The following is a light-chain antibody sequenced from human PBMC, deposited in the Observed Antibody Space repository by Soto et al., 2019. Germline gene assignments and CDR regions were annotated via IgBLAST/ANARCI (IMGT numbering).Light chain of an antibody. V-gene: IGKV1-39*01. CDR1: QSISSY. CDR3: QQSYSTLSIT. CDR2: AAS. J-gene: IGKJ5*01. Sequence: DIQMTQSPSSLSASVGDRVTITCRASQSISSYLNWYQQKPGKAPKLLIYAASSLQSGVPSRFSGSGSGTDFTVTISSLQPEECSTYYCQQSYSTLSITFGQGTRLEIK.